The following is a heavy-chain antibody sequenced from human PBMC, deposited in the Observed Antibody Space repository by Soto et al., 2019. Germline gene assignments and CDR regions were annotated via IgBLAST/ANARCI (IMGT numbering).Heavy chain of an antibody. CDR1: GYTFTSYD. CDR3: ARFYYDSSGYLPSPYYYYYGMDV. J-gene: IGHJ6*02. D-gene: IGHD3-22*01. V-gene: IGHV1-8*01. Sequence: GASVKVSCKASGYTFTSYDINWVRQATGQGLEWMRRMNPNSANTGYAQKFQGRVTMTRNTSISTAYMELNSLRAEDTAVYYCARFYYDSSGYLPSPYYYYYGMDVWGQGTTVTVSS. CDR2: MNPNSANT.